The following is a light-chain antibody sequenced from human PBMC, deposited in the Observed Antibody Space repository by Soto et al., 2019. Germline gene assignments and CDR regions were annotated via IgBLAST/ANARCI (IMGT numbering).Light chain of an antibody. CDR1: QSVSSSS. CDR3: QQYGSSPPWT. V-gene: IGKV3-20*01. J-gene: IGKJ1*01. Sequence: EIVLTQSPGTLSLSPGERATLSCRASQSVSSSSLAWYQQKPGQAPRLLIYGASSRATGIPDRFSGSGSGTDFPLTISSLEPEDFAVYYCQQYGSSPPWTVGQGTKVEIK. CDR2: GAS.